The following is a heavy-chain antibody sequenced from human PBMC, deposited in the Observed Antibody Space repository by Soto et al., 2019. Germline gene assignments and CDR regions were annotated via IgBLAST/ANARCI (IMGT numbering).Heavy chain of an antibody. CDR2: INWNSGSI. Sequence: SLRLSCAASGFTFYDYAIHFCGQFPGKGLEWVSGINWNSGSIGYGDSVEGRFAISRDNAKNSLHLQMNSLSAEDTAFYYCVKDESINWYSGHFRHWGQGTLVTVPQ. V-gene: IGHV3-9*01. CDR1: GFTFYDYA. D-gene: IGHD6-13*01. CDR3: VKDESINWYSGHFRH. J-gene: IGHJ1*01.